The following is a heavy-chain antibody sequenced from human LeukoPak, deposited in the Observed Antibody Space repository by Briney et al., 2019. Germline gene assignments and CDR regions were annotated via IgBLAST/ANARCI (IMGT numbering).Heavy chain of an antibody. CDR1: GGSFSGYY. Sequence: PSETLSLTCAVYGGSFSGYYWSWIRQPPGKGLEWIGEINHSGSTNHNPSLKSRVTISVDTSKNQFSLKLSSVTAADTAVYYCARARGVYGSGSYYPSSYYYYGMDVWGQGTTVTVSS. V-gene: IGHV4-34*01. CDR2: INHSGST. J-gene: IGHJ6*02. CDR3: ARARGVYGSGSYYPSSYYYYGMDV. D-gene: IGHD3-10*01.